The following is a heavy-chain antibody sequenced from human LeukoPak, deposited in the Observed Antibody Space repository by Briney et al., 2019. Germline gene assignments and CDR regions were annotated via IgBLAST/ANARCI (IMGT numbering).Heavy chain of an antibody. CDR3: ARAAYYYDSSGYYWVSEYYYYYMDV. CDR1: GGSISSSSYY. J-gene: IGHJ6*03. D-gene: IGHD3-22*01. V-gene: IGHV4-39*01. Sequence: PSETLSLTCTVSGGSISSSSYYWGWIRQPPGKGLEWIGSIYYGGSTYYNPSLKSRVTISVDTSKNQFSLKLSSVTAADTAVYYCARAAYYYDSSGYYWVSEYYYYYMDVWGKGTTVTISS. CDR2: IYYGGST.